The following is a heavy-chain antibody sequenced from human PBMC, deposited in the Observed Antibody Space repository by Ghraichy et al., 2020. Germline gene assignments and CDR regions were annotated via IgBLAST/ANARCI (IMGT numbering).Heavy chain of an antibody. Sequence: SETLSLTCTVSGGSISSYYWSWIRQPPGKGLEWIGYIYSSGSTSYNPSLKSRVTISVDTSKNQFSLQLSSVTAADTAVYFCVRQISTRALTYGTKLSYFDYWGQGSLATVSS. CDR3: VRQISTRALTYGTKLSYFDY. J-gene: IGHJ4*02. CDR1: GGSISSYY. CDR2: IYSSGST. D-gene: IGHD3-10*01. V-gene: IGHV4-59*08.